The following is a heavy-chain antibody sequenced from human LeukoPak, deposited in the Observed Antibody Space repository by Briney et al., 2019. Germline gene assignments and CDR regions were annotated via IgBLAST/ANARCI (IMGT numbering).Heavy chain of an antibody. CDR2: IYYTGNT. D-gene: IGHD2-2*01. V-gene: IGHV4-39*01. Sequence: SETLSLTCTVSGDSITGYYWGWIRQPPGKGLEWIGNIYYTGNTYYNASLKSRVTISVDTSKNQFSLKLSSVTAADTAVYYCARHRDIVVVPAACRGPWRCGYYFDYWGQGTLVTVSS. CDR3: ARHRDIVVVPAACRGPWRCGYYFDY. CDR1: GDSITGYY. J-gene: IGHJ4*02.